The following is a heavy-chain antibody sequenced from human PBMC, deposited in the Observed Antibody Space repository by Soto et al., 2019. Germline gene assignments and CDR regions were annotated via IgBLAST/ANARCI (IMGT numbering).Heavy chain of an antibody. D-gene: IGHD5-12*01. J-gene: IGHJ5*02. Sequence: GGSLRLSCAASGFTFSSYAMSWVRQAPGKGLEWVSAISGSGGSTYYADSVKGRFTISRDNSKNTLYLQMNSLRAEDTAVYYCAKDLQGRYSGYDFPFLGSTTRKQKNWFDPWGQGTLVTVSS. CDR3: AKDLQGRYSGYDFPFLGSTTRKQKNWFDP. V-gene: IGHV3-23*01. CDR2: ISGSGGST. CDR1: GFTFSSYA.